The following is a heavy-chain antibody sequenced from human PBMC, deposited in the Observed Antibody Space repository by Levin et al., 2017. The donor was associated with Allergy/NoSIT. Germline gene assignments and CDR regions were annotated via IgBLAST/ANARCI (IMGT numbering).Heavy chain of an antibody. Sequence: GGSLRLSCTGSGFTLSSYAMSWVRQAPGKGLEWVSGIGDNGFSTYYAESVKGRFSISRDTSKNTLYLQMDSLRAGDTAIYYCVKSAVTYDYPWGTYRPNLHGHWGQGTLVTVSS. CDR1: GFTLSSYA. V-gene: IGHV3-23*01. CDR3: VKSAVTYDYPWGTYRPNLHGH. J-gene: IGHJ4*02. CDR2: IGDNGFST. D-gene: IGHD3-16*01.